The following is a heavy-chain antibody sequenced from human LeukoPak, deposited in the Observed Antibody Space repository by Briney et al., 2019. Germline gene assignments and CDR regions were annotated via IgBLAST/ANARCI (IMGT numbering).Heavy chain of an antibody. Sequence: PSETLSLTCAVYGGSFSGYYWSWIRQPPGKGLEWIGEINHSGSTNYNPSLKSRVTISVDTSKNQFSLKLSSVTAADTAVYYCARVGGRYSSSWYDYWGQGTLVTVSS. J-gene: IGHJ4*02. CDR2: INHSGST. CDR3: ARVGGRYSSSWYDY. CDR1: GGSFSGYY. D-gene: IGHD6-13*01. V-gene: IGHV4-34*01.